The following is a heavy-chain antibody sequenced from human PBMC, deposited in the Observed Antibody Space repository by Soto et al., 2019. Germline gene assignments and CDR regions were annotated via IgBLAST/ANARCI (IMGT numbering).Heavy chain of an antibody. V-gene: IGHV4-34*01. CDR1: GGSFSGYY. CDR3: ARGNSSSLGWFDP. J-gene: IGHJ5*02. Sequence: SETLSLTCAVYGGSFSGYYWSWIRQPPGKGLEWIGEINHSGSTNYNPSLKSRVTISVDTSKNQFSLKLSSVTAADTAVYYCARGNSSSLGWFDPWGQGTLVTVSS. D-gene: IGHD6-13*01. CDR2: INHSGST.